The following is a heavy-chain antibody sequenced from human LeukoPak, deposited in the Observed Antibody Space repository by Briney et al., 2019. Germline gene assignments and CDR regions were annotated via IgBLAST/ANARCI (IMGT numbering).Heavy chain of an antibody. D-gene: IGHD6-13*01. CDR1: GYTFTGYY. V-gene: IGHV1-2*02. Sequence: ASVKVSCKASGYTFTGYYMHWVRQAPGQGLEWMGWINPNSGGTNYAQKFQGRVTMTRDTSISTAYMELSRLRSDDTAVYYCVRATFSSSSWYYFDYWGQGTLVTVSS. J-gene: IGHJ4*02. CDR3: VRATFSSSSWYYFDY. CDR2: INPNSGGT.